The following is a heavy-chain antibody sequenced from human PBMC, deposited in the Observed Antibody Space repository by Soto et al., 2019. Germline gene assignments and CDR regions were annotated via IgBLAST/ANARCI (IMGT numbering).Heavy chain of an antibody. CDR2: IYWADDK. J-gene: IGHJ4*02. CDR1: GFSLSSTRVA. CDR3: AHIGVAGLGYYFDC. V-gene: IGHV2-5*02. Sequence: QITLKESGPTLVKPTQTLTLTCTFSGFSLSSTRVAVGWIRQPPGKALEWLALIYWADDKRYSPFLKSRLTLTKDTSKNQVVPTMPNLEPVDTATYYGAHIGVAGLGYYFDCWGQGTLVTVSS. D-gene: IGHD6-19*01.